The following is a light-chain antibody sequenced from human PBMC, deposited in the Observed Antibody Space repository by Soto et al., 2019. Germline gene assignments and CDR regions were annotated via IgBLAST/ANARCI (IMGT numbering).Light chain of an antibody. J-gene: IGLJ1*01. CDR1: SSDVGSYNL. Sequence: QSALTQPASVSVSPGQSITISCTGTSSDVGSYNLVSWYQQHPGKAPKLMIYEGSKRPSGVSIRFSGSKSGNTASLTISGLQAEDEADYYCCSYAGSSTSVFGTGTKVTVL. CDR2: EGS. CDR3: CSYAGSSTSV. V-gene: IGLV2-23*01.